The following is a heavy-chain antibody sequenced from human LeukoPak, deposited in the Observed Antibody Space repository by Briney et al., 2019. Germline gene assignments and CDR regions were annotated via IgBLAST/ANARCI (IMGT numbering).Heavy chain of an antibody. CDR2: IDTSGST. Sequence: SETLCITCTDSGDSISGDYWSWIRQPAGQALEWVGRIDTSGSTNYNSSLKSRVTMSVDTSKNQFSLKLNSVTAADTAVYYCARNSWGLDSWGQGTLVTVSS. D-gene: IGHD7-27*01. V-gene: IGHV4-4*07. CDR3: ARNSWGLDS. J-gene: IGHJ5*01. CDR1: GDSISGDY.